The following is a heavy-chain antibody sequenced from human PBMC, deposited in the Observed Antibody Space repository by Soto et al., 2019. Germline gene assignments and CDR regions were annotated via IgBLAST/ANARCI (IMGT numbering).Heavy chain of an antibody. V-gene: IGHV4-39*07. Sequence: PSETLSLTCTVSGGSISSSTYYWGWIRQPPGKGLEWIGNIYYSGSTYYNPSLKSRVTISVDTSKNQFSLKLSSVTAADTAVYYCARDNRVGAAAHIDYWGQGTLVTVSS. CDR3: ARDNRVGAAAHIDY. CDR2: IYYSGST. CDR1: GGSISSSTYY. D-gene: IGHD6-13*01. J-gene: IGHJ4*02.